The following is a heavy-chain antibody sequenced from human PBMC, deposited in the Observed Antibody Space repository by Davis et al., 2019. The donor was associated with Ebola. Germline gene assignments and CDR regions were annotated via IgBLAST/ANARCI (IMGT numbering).Heavy chain of an antibody. D-gene: IGHD6-19*01. CDR2: IYFSGIT. J-gene: IGHJ5*02. CDR1: GGSISGSDFY. V-gene: IGHV4-31*03. CDR3: ARWYTSGLGWFDP. Sequence: PSETLSLTCTVSGGSISGSDFYWSWVRKPPGKGLEWIAYIYFSGITGYNPSLRSRATISVDTSKNQFSLRLTSVTAADTAVYYCARWYTSGLGWFDPWGQGTLVTVSS.